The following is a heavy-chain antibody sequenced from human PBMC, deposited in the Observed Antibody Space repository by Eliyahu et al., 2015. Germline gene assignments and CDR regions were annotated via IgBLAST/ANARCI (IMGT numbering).Heavy chain of an antibody. CDR3: TRAYCSSTSCLDY. Sequence: EVQLVESGGGLVQPGRSLRLSCTASGFTFGDYAMSXVRQAPGKGLEWGGFIRSKAYGGTTEYAASVKGRFTISRDDSKSIAYLQMNSLKTEDTAVYYCTRAYCSSTSCLDYWGQGTLVTVSS. CDR1: GFTFGDYA. CDR2: IRSKAYGGTT. J-gene: IGHJ4*02. D-gene: IGHD2-2*01. V-gene: IGHV3-49*04.